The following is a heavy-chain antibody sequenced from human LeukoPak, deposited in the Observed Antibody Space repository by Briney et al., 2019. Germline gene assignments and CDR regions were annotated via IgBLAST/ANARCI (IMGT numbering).Heavy chain of an antibody. J-gene: IGHJ4*02. CDR1: GFSFSDFF. D-gene: IGHD1-1*01. Sequence: PGGSLRLSCAVSGFSFSDFFMDWVRQAPGKGLEWIGRSRNKENNYAAEYAASVKGRFTISRDDSKDLLYLQLSSLKTEDTAVYYCTRENYWNLDYWGQGTLVTVSS. CDR3: TRENYWNLDY. V-gene: IGHV3-72*01. CDR2: SRNKENNYAA.